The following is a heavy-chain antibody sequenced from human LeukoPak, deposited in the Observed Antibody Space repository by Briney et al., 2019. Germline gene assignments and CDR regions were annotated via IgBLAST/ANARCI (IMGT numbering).Heavy chain of an antibody. V-gene: IGHV5-51*01. CDR3: ARRDDTIDAFDI. CDR2: IFPGDSNT. D-gene: IGHD1-1*01. CDR1: GYSFSNYW. Sequence: PGGSLKISCKVSGYSFSNYWIGWVREIPGKGLEWMGIIFPGDSNTRYSPSFQGQVTISGDKSITTAYLQWSSLKASDTAMYYCARRDDTIDAFDIWGQGTMVTVSS. J-gene: IGHJ3*02.